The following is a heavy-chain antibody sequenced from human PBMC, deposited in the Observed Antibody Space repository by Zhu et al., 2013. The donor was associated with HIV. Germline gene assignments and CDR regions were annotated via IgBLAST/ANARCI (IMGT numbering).Heavy chain of an antibody. J-gene: IGHJ3*02. CDR3: AKGSLTFGGHSMTLGDAFNI. CDR1: GYTFISYY. CDR2: IDPRGGTT. Sequence: QVQLVQSGAEVKKPGASVKISCKASGYTFISYYMQWVRQAPGQGLEWMGIIDPRGGTTSYAQKFQGRFTVSRDNSKNTLYLQVNNLRVEDTAVCYCAKGSLTFGGHSMTLGDAFNIWGQGTMVIVSS. D-gene: IGHD3-16*01. V-gene: IGHV1-46*01.